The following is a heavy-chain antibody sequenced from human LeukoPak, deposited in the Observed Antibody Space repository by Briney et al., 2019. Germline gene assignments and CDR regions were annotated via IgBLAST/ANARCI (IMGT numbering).Heavy chain of an antibody. J-gene: IGHJ4*02. V-gene: IGHV4-39*01. CDR2: IYFSGST. CDR1: GGFISSSSYY. CDR3: ARMDTRGRYFDY. Sequence: PSETLSLTCTVSGGFISSSSYYWGWIRQPPGKGLEWIGSIYFSGSTYYNPSLKSRVTISVDTSKNQFSLKLSSVTAADTAVYYCARMDTRGRYFDYWGQGTLVTVSS. D-gene: IGHD5-18*01.